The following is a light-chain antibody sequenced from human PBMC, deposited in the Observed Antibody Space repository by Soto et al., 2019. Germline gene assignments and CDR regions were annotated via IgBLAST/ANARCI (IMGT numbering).Light chain of an antibody. CDR1: SSNIGAGYD. V-gene: IGLV1-40*01. J-gene: IGLJ2*01. Sequence: QAVVTQPPSVSGAPWQRVTISCTGSSSNIGAGYDVHWYQQLPGTAPKVFIYGNSNRPSGVPDRFSGSKSGTSASLAITGLQAEDEADYYCQSYDTSLSGSVFGGGTKLTVL. CDR3: QSYDTSLSGSV. CDR2: GNS.